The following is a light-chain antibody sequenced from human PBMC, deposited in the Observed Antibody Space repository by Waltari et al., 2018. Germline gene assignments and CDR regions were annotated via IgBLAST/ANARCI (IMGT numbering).Light chain of an antibody. Sequence: SYELSQPPSVSVPLGQTARIPCSGAGLEKHFTYWYRQRPGQAPVLIIFKDVERPSGIPGRFSGSSSGTTATLTISGVQAEDEADYYCQSTDGGGFDVLFGGGTKLTVL. V-gene: IGLV3-25*03. CDR1: GLEKHF. J-gene: IGLJ2*01. CDR2: KDV. CDR3: QSTDGGGFDVL.